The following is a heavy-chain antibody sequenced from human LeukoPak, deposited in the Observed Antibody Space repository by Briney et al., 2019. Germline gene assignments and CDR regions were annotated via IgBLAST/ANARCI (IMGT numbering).Heavy chain of an antibody. D-gene: IGHD2-15*01. CDR1: GYSFTSYW. V-gene: IGHV5-51*01. CDR3: ARPPAVVVAATYFDY. J-gene: IGHJ4*02. CDR2: IYPGDSDT. Sequence: GASLQISSKGSGYSFTSYWIGWVRQMPGKGLEWMGIIYPGDSDTRYSPSFQGQVTISADKSISTAYLQWSSLKASDTAMYYCARPPAVVVAATYFDYWGQGTLVTVSS.